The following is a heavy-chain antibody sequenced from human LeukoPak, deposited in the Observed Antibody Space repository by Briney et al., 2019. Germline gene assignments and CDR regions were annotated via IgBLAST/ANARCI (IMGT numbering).Heavy chain of an antibody. CDR2: IYSSGST. CDR1: AASVSGSNYY. D-gene: IGHD1-26*01. J-gene: IGHJ4*02. CDR3: AKSGGYGLIDY. V-gene: IGHV4-39*01. Sequence: PSETLSLTCAVSAASVSGSNYYWGWIRQPPGKGLEWIGNIYSSGSTYYNASLHSRVTISIDTSKNQFSLRLNSVTAADTAMYYCAKSGGYGLIDYWGQGTRVTVSS.